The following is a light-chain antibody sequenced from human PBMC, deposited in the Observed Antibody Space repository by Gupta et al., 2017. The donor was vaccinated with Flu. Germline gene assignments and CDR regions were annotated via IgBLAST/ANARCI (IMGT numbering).Light chain of an antibody. J-gene: IGLJ3*02. CDR2: QDS. CDR3: QAWDSSIWV. CDR1: TLGDKY. V-gene: IGLV3-1*01. Sequence: SYELTQPPSVSVSPVQTASITCSGDTLGDKYASWFQQKPAQSPVLVIYQDSKRPAGIPGRFSGSNSGNTATLTISGTQAMDEADYYCQAWDSSIWVFGGGTKLTVL.